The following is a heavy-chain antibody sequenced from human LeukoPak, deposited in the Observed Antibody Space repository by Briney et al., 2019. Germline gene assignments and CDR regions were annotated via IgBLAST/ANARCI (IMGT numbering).Heavy chain of an antibody. CDR2: IIPIFGTA. V-gene: IGHV1-69*05. CDR1: GGTFSSYA. J-gene: IGHJ4*02. D-gene: IGHD5-18*01. Sequence: ASVKVSCKASGGTFSSYAISWVRQAPGQGLEWMGGIIPIFGTATYAQKFQGRVTITTDESTSTAYMELSSLRSEDTAVYYCARGEDTAMASIDYWGQGTLVTVSS. CDR3: ARGEDTAMASIDY.